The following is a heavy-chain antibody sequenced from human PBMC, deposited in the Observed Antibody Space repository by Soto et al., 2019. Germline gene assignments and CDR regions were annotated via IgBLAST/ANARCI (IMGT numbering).Heavy chain of an antibody. D-gene: IGHD2-2*01. V-gene: IGHV3-23*01. CDR3: AKDQIAIVVVPAAMEDV. Sequence: GGSLTLSCAASGFTFSSYAMSWVRQAPGKGLEWVSAISGSGGSTYYADSVKGRFTISRDNSKNTLYLQMNSQRAEDTAVYYCAKDQIAIVVVPAAMEDVWGQGTTVTVSS. CDR2: ISGSGGST. CDR1: GFTFSSYA. J-gene: IGHJ6*02.